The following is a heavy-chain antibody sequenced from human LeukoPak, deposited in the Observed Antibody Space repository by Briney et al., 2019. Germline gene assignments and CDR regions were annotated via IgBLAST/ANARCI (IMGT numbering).Heavy chain of an antibody. CDR3: ARVSVTTYYFYYMDV. D-gene: IGHD4-17*01. V-gene: IGHV4-59*01. CDR1: GGSISSYY. CDR2: IYYSGST. J-gene: IGHJ6*03. Sequence: SETLSLTCTVSGGSISSYYWTWIRQPPGKGLEWIGYIYYSGSTNYKPSLKSRVSISVDTSKRQFSLKLTSVTAADTAVYYCARVSVTTYYFYYMDVWGKGTTVTVSS.